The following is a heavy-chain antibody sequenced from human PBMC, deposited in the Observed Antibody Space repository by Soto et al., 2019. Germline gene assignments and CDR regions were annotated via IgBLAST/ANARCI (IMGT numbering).Heavy chain of an antibody. V-gene: IGHV3-23*01. CDR1: GFPFSSYA. D-gene: IGHD3-9*01. Sequence: GXSLILSCAASGFPFSSYAMSCVRQAPFKGLEWVSAISGSGGSTYYADSVKGRFTISRDNSKNTLYLQMNSLRAEDTAVYYCAKKGYFDWSPDDAFDIWGQGTMVTVSS. CDR2: ISGSGGST. J-gene: IGHJ3*02. CDR3: AKKGYFDWSPDDAFDI.